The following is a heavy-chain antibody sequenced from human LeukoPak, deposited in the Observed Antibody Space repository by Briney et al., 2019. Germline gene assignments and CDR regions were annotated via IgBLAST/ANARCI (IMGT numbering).Heavy chain of an antibody. CDR2: IYYSGNT. D-gene: IGHD2/OR15-2a*01. CDR1: GGSISSSYSY. CDR3: ARAHSIASYYYGVDV. J-gene: IGHJ6*02. Sequence: PSETLSLTCTVSGGSISSSYSYWGWICQPPGKGLEWIGNIYYSGNTYYSPSLTSRVTLSVDTSENQFSLKLSSVTAADTAVYYCARAHSIASYYYGVDVWGQGTTVTVSS. V-gene: IGHV4-39*07.